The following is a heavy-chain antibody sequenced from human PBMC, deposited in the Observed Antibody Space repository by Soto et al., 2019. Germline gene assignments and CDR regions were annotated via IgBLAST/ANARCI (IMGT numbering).Heavy chain of an antibody. CDR2: ISAYNGNT. V-gene: IGHV1-18*04. D-gene: IGHD2-15*01. CDR1: GYTFTSYG. CDR3: ARYVIVVVVAATPKTEFYGMYV. Sequence: ASVKVSCTASGYTFTSYGISWVRQAPGQGLEWMGWISAYNGNTNYAQKLQGRVTMTTDTSTSTAYMELRSLRSDDTAVYYCARYVIVVVVAATPKTEFYGMYVWGQ. J-gene: IGHJ6*02.